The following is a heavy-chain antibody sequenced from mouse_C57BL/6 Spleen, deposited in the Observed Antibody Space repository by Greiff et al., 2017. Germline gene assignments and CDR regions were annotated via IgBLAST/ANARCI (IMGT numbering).Heavy chain of an antibody. CDR2: IDPSDSYT. CDR1: GYTFTSYW. Sequence: VQLQQPGAELVRPGTSVKLSCKASGYTFTSYWMHWVKQRPGQGLEWIGVIDPSDSYTNYNQKFKGKATLTVDTSSSTAYMQLSSLTSEDSAVYYWARGDYPGNYAMDYWGQGTSVTVSS. J-gene: IGHJ4*01. CDR3: ARGDYPGNYAMDY. V-gene: IGHV1-59*01. D-gene: IGHD2-4*01.